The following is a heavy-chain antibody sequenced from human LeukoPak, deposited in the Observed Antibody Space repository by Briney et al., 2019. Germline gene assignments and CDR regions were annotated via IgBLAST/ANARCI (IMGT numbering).Heavy chain of an antibody. D-gene: IGHD5-18*01. CDR1: GFTLSSYA. Sequence: GRSLRLSCAASGFTLSSYAMHWVREAPGKGLEWGAVISYDGSNKYYADSVKGRFTISRDNSKNTLYLQMNSLRAEDTAVYYCARAPKKSYGSFDYWGQGTLVTVSS. V-gene: IGHV3-30*04. J-gene: IGHJ4*02. CDR3: ARAPKKSYGSFDY. CDR2: ISYDGSNK.